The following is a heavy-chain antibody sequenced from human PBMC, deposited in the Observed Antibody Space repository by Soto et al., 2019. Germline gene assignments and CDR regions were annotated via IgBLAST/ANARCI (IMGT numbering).Heavy chain of an antibody. J-gene: IGHJ6*03. Sequence: GGSLRLSCAASRFTFSSYAMSWVRQAPGKGLEWVSAISGSGGSTYYADSVKGRFTISRDNSKNTLYLQMNSLRAEDTAVYYCAKGSSTNFYYYYYYMDVWGKGTTVTVSS. CDR3: AKGSSTNFYYYYYYMDV. CDR1: RFTFSSYA. D-gene: IGHD2-2*01. CDR2: ISGSGGST. V-gene: IGHV3-23*01.